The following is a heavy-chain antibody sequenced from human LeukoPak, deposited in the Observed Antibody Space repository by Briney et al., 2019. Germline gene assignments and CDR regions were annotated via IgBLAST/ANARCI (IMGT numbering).Heavy chain of an antibody. CDR3: ARSQSSSLIDY. CDR1: GFSFSAYG. V-gene: IGHV3-33*01. D-gene: IGHD6-13*01. J-gene: IGHJ4*02. CDR2: IWYDGSSK. Sequence: GGSLRLSCAASGFSFSAYGVPWVRQAPGKGLEWVAVIWYDGSSKDYADSVKGRFTLSRDNSKNTLYLQMNSLTVEDPAVYYCARSQSSSLIDYWGQGTLVTVSS.